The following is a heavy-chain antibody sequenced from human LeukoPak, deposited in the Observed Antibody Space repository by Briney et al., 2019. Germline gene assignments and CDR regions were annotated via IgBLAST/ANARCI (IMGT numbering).Heavy chain of an antibody. CDR1: GYTFTGYY. Sequence: ASVKVSCKASGYTFTGYYMHWVRQAPGQGLEWMGWINPNSGGTNYAQKFQGRVTMTRDTSTSTAYMELRSLRSDDTAVYYCAREDIVLMVYAYWGQGTLVTVSS. CDR3: AREDIVLMVYAY. V-gene: IGHV1-2*02. J-gene: IGHJ4*02. CDR2: INPNSGGT. D-gene: IGHD2-8*01.